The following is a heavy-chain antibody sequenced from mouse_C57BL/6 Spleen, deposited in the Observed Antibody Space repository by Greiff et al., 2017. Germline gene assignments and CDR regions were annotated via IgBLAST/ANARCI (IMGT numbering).Heavy chain of an antibody. D-gene: IGHD1-1*01. CDR1: GFTFSDYG. CDR2: ISSGSSTI. CDR3: AREFITTVVATWDFDV. J-gene: IGHJ1*03. Sequence: DVKLVESGGGLVKPGGSLKLSCAASGFTFSDYGMHWVRQAPEKGLEWVAYISSGSSTIYYADTVKGRFTISRDNAKNTLFLQMTSLRSEDTAMYYCAREFITTVVATWDFDVWGTGTTVTVSS. V-gene: IGHV5-17*01.